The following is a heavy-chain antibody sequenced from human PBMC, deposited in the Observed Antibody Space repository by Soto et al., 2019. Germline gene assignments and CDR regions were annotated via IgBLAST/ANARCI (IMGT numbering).Heavy chain of an antibody. CDR3: ERLSGSYYYYGMDV. CDR1: GGSISSSSYY. CDR2: IYYSGST. Sequence: PSETLSLTCTVSGGSISSSSYYWGWIRQPPGKGLEWIGSIYYSGSTYYNPSLKSRVTISVDTSKNQFSLKLSSVTAADTAVYYCERLSGSYYYYGMDVWGQGTTVTVSS. J-gene: IGHJ6*02. V-gene: IGHV4-39*01. D-gene: IGHD6-25*01.